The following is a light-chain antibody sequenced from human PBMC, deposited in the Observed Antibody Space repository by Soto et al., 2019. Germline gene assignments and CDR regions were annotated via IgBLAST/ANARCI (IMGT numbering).Light chain of an antibody. J-gene: IGLJ2*01. Sequence: QAVATQAPSLTVSPGGTVTLTCASSTGAFTSGYYPNWFQQKPGQVPMALIYSTSNKHSWTPARFSGSLLGGKAALTLAGVQREDEAEYYGLLYYGGAYVLFGGGPKLTVL. CDR3: LLYYGGAYVL. CDR2: STS. CDR1: TGAFTSGYY. V-gene: IGLV7-43*01.